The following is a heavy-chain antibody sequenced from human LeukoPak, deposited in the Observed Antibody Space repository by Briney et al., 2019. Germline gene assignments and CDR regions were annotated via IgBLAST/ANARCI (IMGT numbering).Heavy chain of an antibody. D-gene: IGHD6-13*01. V-gene: IGHV4-39*01. Sequence: PSETLSLTCTVSGGSISSSSYYWGWIRQPPGEGLEWIGSIYYSGSTYYNPSLKSRVTISVDTSKNQFSLKLSSVTAADTAVYYCARLRVIAPPFDPWGQGTLVTVSS. CDR2: IYYSGST. J-gene: IGHJ5*02. CDR3: ARLRVIAPPFDP. CDR1: GGSISSSSYY.